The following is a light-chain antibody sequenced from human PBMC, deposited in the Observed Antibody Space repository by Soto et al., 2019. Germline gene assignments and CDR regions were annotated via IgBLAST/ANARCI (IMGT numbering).Light chain of an antibody. CDR1: QGISSY. Sequence: AIRVTQSPSSFSASTGDRVTITCRASQGISSYLAWYQQKPGKAPTLLIYAASTLQSGVLSRFSGSGSGTDFTLTISSLQPEDFATYYCQQLNSSTITFGQGTRLEIK. CDR3: QQLNSSTIT. CDR2: AAS. V-gene: IGKV1-8*01. J-gene: IGKJ5*01.